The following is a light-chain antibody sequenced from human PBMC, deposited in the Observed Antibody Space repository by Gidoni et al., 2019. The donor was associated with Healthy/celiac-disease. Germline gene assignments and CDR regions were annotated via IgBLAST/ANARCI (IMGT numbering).Light chain of an antibody. J-gene: IGKJ2*01. CDR2: WAS. V-gene: IGKV4-1*01. CDR3: QQYYSTPYT. Sequence: DIVMTQSPDSLAVSLGERATINCKSSQSVLDRSNKKNYLAWYHQKPGQPPKLLIYWASTRESGVPDRFSGSGSGTDFTLTISSLQAEDVAVYYCQQYYSTPYTFGQGTKLEIK. CDR1: QSVLDRSNKKNY.